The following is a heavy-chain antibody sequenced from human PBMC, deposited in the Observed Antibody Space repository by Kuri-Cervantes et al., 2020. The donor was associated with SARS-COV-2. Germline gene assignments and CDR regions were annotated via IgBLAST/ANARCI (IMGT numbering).Heavy chain of an antibody. CDR1: GGTFSSYA. D-gene: IGHD6-19*01. V-gene: IGHV1-69*04. Sequence: SVKVSCKASGGTFSSYAISWVRQAPGQGLEWMGRIIPILGIANYAQKFQGRVTITADKSTSTAYMELSSLRYEDTAVYYCARHSGSGWTGNWFDPWGQGTLVTVSS. CDR2: IIPILGIA. J-gene: IGHJ5*02. CDR3: ARHSGSGWTGNWFDP.